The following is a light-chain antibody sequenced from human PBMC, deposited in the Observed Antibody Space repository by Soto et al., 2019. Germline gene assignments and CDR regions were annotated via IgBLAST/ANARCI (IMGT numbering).Light chain of an antibody. CDR3: QQYDDLPT. CDR2: DAS. Sequence: IQLTQSTSSLSASVGDTVTITCQASQDITNYLNWYQQKSGRAPKLLIYDASNLETGVPSRFSGSGSGTDFTFTISSLQPEDIGTYYCQQYDDLPTFAQGTRLAIK. J-gene: IGKJ5*01. CDR1: QDITNY. V-gene: IGKV1-33*01.